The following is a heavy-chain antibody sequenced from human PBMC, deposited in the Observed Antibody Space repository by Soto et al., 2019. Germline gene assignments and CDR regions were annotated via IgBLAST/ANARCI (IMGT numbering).Heavy chain of an antibody. D-gene: IGHD3-9*01. Sequence: EVQLVESGGGLVQPGGSLRLSCAASGFTFSRSWMTWVRQAPGKGLEWVARIKQDGSETYYVDSVKGRFSISRDNAKNSLFLQMNSLRVDDTGVYYCAMNAISLDVRCQGTTVHVS. CDR3: AMNAISLDV. CDR1: GFTFSRSW. CDR2: IKQDGSET. J-gene: IGHJ6*02. V-gene: IGHV3-7*01.